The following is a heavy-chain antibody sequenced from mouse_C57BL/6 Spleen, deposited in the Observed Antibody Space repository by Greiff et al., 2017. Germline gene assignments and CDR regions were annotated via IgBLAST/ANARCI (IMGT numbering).Heavy chain of an antibody. CDR2: IYPGSGST. V-gene: IGHV1-55*01. D-gene: IGHD1-1*01. Sequence: QVQLQQPGAELVKPGASVKMSCKASGYTFTSYWITWVKQRPGQGLAWIGDIYPGSGSTNYNEKFKSKATLTVDTSSSTAYMQLSSLTSEDSAVYYCARSSHYYGSSSYWYFDVWGTGTTVTVSS. CDR3: ARSSHYYGSSSYWYFDV. CDR1: GYTFTSYW. J-gene: IGHJ1*03.